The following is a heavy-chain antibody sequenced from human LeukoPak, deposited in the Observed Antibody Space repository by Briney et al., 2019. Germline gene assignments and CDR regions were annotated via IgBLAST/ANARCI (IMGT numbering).Heavy chain of an antibody. J-gene: IGHJ4*02. CDR3: ARDSPAGIAAAGTGY. V-gene: IGHV4-39*02. Sequence: KPSETLSLTCTVSGGSISSSSYYWGWIRQPPGKGLEWIGSIYYSGSTYYNPSLKSRVTISVDTSKNQFSLKLSSVTAADTAVYYCARDSPAGIAAAGTGYWGQGTLVTVSS. CDR1: GGSISSSSYY. CDR2: IYYSGST. D-gene: IGHD6-13*01.